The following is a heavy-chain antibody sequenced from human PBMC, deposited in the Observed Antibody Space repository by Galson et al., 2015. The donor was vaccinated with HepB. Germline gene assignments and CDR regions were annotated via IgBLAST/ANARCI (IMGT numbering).Heavy chain of an antibody. CDR1: GYYFAKYW. V-gene: IGHV5-51*01. CDR2: IYPGYSDP. Sequence: QSGAEVKKPGESLKISCQGSGYYFAKYWIAWVRQVPGKGLEWMGVIYPGYSDPRYSPSFRGQVTIPDDKSTYTAYLRWSSLKASDTAIYYCARQKRGGDTPMFGVYYYYYGMDVWGQGTTVTVSS. J-gene: IGHJ6*02. D-gene: IGHD5-18*01. CDR3: ARQKRGGDTPMFGVYYYYYGMDV.